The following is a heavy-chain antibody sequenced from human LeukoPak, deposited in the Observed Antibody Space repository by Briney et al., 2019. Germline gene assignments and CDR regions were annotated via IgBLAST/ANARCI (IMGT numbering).Heavy chain of an antibody. CDR1: GGSISSSSYY. V-gene: IGHV4-39*01. J-gene: IGHJ6*03. CDR3: ARIRLWFGELLCYMDV. CDR2: IYYSGST. Sequence: SETLSLTCTVSGGSISSSSYYWGWIRQPPGKGLEWIGSIYYSGSTYYNPSLKSRVTISVDTSKNQFSLKLSSVTAADTAVYYCARIRLWFGELLCYMDVWGKGTTVTISS. D-gene: IGHD3-10*01.